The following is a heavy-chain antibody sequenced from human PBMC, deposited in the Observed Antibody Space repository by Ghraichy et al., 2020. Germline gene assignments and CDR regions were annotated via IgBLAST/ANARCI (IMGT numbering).Heavy chain of an antibody. V-gene: IGHV3-30*18. CDR3: AKDVRDYYGSGSYFDY. CDR1: GFTFSSYG. J-gene: IGHJ4*02. CDR2: ISYDGSNK. D-gene: IGHD3-10*01. Sequence: GGSLRLSCAASGFTFSSYGMHWVRQAPGKGLEWVAVISYDGSNKYYADSGKGRFTISRDNSKNTLYLQMNSLRAEDTAVYYCAKDVRDYYGSGSYFDYWGQGTLVTVSS.